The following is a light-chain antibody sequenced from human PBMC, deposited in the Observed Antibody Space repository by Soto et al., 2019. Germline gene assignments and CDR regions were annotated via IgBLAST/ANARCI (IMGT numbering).Light chain of an antibody. J-gene: IGKJ1*01. Sequence: DIVMTQTPLSLSVTPGQTATISCKSSQSLLHNDGKTYLNWYLQSSGQTPQLLIHEVSNRLSGVPDRFSGSGSGTDFTLDISRVEAEDVGIYYCKQSIEIPRTFGQGTKVEIK. CDR3: KQSIEIPRT. CDR2: EVS. CDR1: QSLLHNDGKTY. V-gene: IGKV2D-29*01.